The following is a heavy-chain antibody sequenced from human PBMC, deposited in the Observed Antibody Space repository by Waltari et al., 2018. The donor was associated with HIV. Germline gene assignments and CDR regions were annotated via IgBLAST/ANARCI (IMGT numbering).Heavy chain of an antibody. Sequence: EVQLVESGGGLVQPGGSLRLSCAASGFTFSSYWMHWVRQAPGKGLVWVSRINSDGSSTSYADSVKGRFTISRDNAKNTLYLQMNSLRAEDTAVYYCARESEGYYASGTGNWFDPWGQGTLVTVSS. CDR3: ARESEGYYASGTGNWFDP. CDR2: INSDGSST. J-gene: IGHJ5*02. D-gene: IGHD3-10*01. V-gene: IGHV3-74*01. CDR1: GFTFSSYW.